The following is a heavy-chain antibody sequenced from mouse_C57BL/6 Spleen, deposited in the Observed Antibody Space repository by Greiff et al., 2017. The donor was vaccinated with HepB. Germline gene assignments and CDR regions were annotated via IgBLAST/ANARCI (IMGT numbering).Heavy chain of an antibody. CDR1: GFTFSSYA. V-gene: IGHV5-4*01. J-gene: IGHJ2*01. CDR3: AKEMVYYGSSYFDY. D-gene: IGHD1-1*01. Sequence: EVQGVESGGGLVKPGGSLKLSCAASGFTFSSYAMSWVRQTPEKRLEWVATISDGGSYTYYPDNVKGRFTISRANAKNNLYLQMSHLKSEDTAMYYCAKEMVYYGSSYFDYWGQGTTLTVSS. CDR2: ISDGGSYT.